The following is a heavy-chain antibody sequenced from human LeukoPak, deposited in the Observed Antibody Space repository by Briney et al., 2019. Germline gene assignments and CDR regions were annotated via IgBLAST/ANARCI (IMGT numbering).Heavy chain of an antibody. CDR3: ARHDFDLPMIYSFFVH. V-gene: IGHV1-46*01. D-gene: IGHD3-3*01. Sequence: ASVKVSCKASGCTFTKYYMNWVRQAPGQGLEWMGIMHPTGDSTNYAQKFQGRVTLTRDTSTGTFYMELSSLTSEDTAVYYCARHDFDLPMIYSFFVHWGQGTLVTVSS. CDR2: MHPTGDST. CDR1: GCTFTKYY. J-gene: IGHJ5*02.